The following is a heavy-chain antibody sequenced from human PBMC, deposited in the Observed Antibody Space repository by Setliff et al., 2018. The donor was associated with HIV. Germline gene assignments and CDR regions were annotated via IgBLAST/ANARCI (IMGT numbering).Heavy chain of an antibody. J-gene: IGHJ4*02. V-gene: IGHV4-31*03. CDR3: ARKAAPLYTTRKYYIDY. CDR2: IYYSGSS. Sequence: SETLSLTCTVSGGSISSGGYYWNWIRQHPGKGLEWIGYIYYSGSSNYNPSLKSRVTISVDTSKNQFSLKLSSVTAAATAVYYCARKAAPLYTTRKYYIDYWGQGTLVTVSS. D-gene: IGHD6-25*01. CDR1: GGSISSGGYY.